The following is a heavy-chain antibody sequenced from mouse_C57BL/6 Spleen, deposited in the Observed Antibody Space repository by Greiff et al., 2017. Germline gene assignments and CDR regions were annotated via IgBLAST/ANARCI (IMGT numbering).Heavy chain of an antibody. D-gene: IGHD1-1*01. CDR1: GYTFTSYW. J-gene: IGHJ1*03. CDR3: ARYGSSYGYVDV. Sequence: VQLQQPGAELVKPGASVKMSCKASGYTFTSYWITWVKQRPGQGPEWIGDIYPGSGSTNYNEKFKSKATLTVDTSSSTAYMQLSSLTSEDSAVYYCARYGSSYGYVDVWGTGTTVTVSS. CDR2: IYPGSGST. V-gene: IGHV1-55*01.